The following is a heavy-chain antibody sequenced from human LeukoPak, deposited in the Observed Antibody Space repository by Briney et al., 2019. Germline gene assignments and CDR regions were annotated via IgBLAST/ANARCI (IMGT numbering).Heavy chain of an antibody. V-gene: IGHV3-7*03. D-gene: IGHD3-16*01. Sequence: GGSLRLSCAASGFTFSSYWMNWARQAPGKGLEWVASINHSGNVNYYVDSVKGRFTISRDNAKNSLYLQMSNLRAEDTAVYFCARGGGLDVWGQGATVTVSS. CDR3: ARGGGLDV. CDR2: INHSGNVN. CDR1: GFTFSSYW. J-gene: IGHJ6*02.